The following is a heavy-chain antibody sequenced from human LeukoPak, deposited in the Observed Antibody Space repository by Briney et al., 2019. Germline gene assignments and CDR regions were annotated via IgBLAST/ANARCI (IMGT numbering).Heavy chain of an antibody. Sequence: SETCPSPGTVSGGSISSYYWSWIRQPPGKGLEWIGYIYYSGSTNYNPTLNSLVAISVETPKTQFSLKLSSVTAADTAVYYCARRAIVVVPAAMGNNWFDPWGQGTLVTVSS. J-gene: IGHJ5*02. CDR1: GGSISSYY. CDR3: ARRAIVVVPAAMGNNWFDP. D-gene: IGHD2-2*01. V-gene: IGHV4-59*12. CDR2: IYYSGST.